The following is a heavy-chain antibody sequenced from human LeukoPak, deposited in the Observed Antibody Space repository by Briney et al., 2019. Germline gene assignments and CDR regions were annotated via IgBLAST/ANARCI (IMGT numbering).Heavy chain of an antibody. CDR2: IYSGGST. CDR3: ARDRREGYCSSTSCYYYYGMDV. D-gene: IGHD2-2*01. Sequence: QTGGSLRLSCAASGFTVSSNYMSWVRQAPGKGLEWVSVIYSGGSTYYADSVKGRFTISRDNSKNTLYLQMNSLRAEDTAVYYCARDRREGYCSSTSCYYYYGMDVWGQGTTVTVSS. J-gene: IGHJ6*02. CDR1: GFTVSSNY. V-gene: IGHV3-53*01.